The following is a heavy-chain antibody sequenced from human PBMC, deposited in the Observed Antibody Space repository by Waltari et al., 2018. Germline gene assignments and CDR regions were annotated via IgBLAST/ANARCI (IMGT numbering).Heavy chain of an antibody. J-gene: IGHJ6*03. D-gene: IGHD2-21*02. Sequence: EVQLVQSGAEVKKPAATVKISCKASGYTFTAYYMHWVQQAPGKGLEGMGRVDPEDGETIYAEKFQGRVTITADTSTDTAYMELSSLRSEDTAVYYCATVQVTDNYYYYMDVWGKGTTVTVSS. CDR3: ATVQVTDNYYYYMDV. CDR2: VDPEDGET. CDR1: GYTFTAYY. V-gene: IGHV1-69-2*01.